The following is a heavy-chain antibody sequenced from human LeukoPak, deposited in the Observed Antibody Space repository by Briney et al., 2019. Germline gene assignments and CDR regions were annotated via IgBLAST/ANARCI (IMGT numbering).Heavy chain of an antibody. Sequence: GGSLRLSCAASGFTFSSFWMHWVRQAPGKGLVWVSRINSDGSSTSYADSVKGRFTISRDNAKNTLYLQMNSLRAEGTAVYYCARVRGALQQLLYWGQGTLVTVSS. V-gene: IGHV3-74*01. CDR1: GFTFSSFW. J-gene: IGHJ4*02. CDR2: INSDGSST. D-gene: IGHD6-13*01. CDR3: ARVRGALQQLLY.